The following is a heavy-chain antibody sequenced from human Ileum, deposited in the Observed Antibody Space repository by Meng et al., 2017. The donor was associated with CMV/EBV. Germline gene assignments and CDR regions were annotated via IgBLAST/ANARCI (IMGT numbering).Heavy chain of an antibody. CDR2: INPINGAT. CDR1: GGTFSSNS. D-gene: IGHD4/OR15-4a*01. J-gene: IGHJ4*02. Sequence: QVQLVQSGAEVKKPGSSVKVSCKASGGTFSSNSISWVRQAPGQGLEWMGRINPINGATNYAQKFQGRVAMTGDVSINTAYLELSGLTSDDTAVYYCTRQVVLTSQTRDYWGQGTLVTVSS. V-gene: IGHV1-2*06. CDR3: TRQVVLTSQTRDY.